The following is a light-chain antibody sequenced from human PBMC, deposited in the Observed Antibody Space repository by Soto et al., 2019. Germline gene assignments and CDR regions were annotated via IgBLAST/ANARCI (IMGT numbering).Light chain of an antibody. J-gene: IGLJ1*01. CDR3: SSKTSSGTLYV. CDR2: EVA. Sequence: QSALTQPASVSGYPGQSITISCTGTSSDVGGSKYVSWYQQHPGEAPKLILYEVAYRPSGVSNRFSGAKSGNTASVTVSGLRTGDEADYYCSSKTSSGTLYVFGTGTKVTVL. V-gene: IGLV2-14*01. CDR1: SSDVGGSKY.